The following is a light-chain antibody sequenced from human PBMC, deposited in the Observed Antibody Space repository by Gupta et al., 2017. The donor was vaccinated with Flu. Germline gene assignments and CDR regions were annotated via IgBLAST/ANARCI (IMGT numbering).Light chain of an antibody. Sequence: QSVLTQPPSASGTPGQRATISCSGSYSSIGSNTVNWYQQLPGRAPKLLIYRNNQRPSGVPDRFSGSQSVTSASLAISGLQSEDEAEYYCSAWDDSLKGFVFGTGTKVIVL. CDR1: YSSIGSNT. CDR3: SAWDDSLKGFV. CDR2: RNN. J-gene: IGLJ1*01. V-gene: IGLV1-44*01.